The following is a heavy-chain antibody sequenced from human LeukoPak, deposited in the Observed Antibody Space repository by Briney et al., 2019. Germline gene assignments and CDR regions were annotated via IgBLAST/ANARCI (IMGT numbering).Heavy chain of an antibody. CDR3: ARATGGGRLRYFFDY. V-gene: IGHV4-59*12. CDR1: GGSISSYY. J-gene: IGHJ4*02. Sequence: SETLSLTCTVSGGSISSYYWGWIRQPPGMGLEWIGYVHHTGSTYYNPSLKSRVTISVDRSKNQFSLKLSSVTAADAAVYYCARATGGGRLRYFFDYWGQGILVTVSS. D-gene: IGHD3-9*01. CDR2: VHHTGST.